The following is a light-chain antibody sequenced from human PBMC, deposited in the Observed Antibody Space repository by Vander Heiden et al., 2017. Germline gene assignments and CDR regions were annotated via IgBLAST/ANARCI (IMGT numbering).Light chain of an antibody. Sequence: QSVLTHPPSASVTPGQRHTLSCSGRGSTLGTNTVSGYQQFPGTAPKLLIYSDTQRPSGVPDRFSGSKSGTSASLAISGLQSEDEADYYCAAWDDSLNGSVVFGGGTKLTVL. CDR1: GSTLGTNT. V-gene: IGLV1-44*01. CDR3: AAWDDSLNGSVV. CDR2: SDT. J-gene: IGLJ2*01.